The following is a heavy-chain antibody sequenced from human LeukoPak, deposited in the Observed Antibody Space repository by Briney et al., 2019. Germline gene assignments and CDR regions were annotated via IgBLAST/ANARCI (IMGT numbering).Heavy chain of an antibody. CDR2: IIIGSGRT. V-gene: IGHV1-58*02. Sequence: SVKVSCKASGFTFSNSATQWVRQARGQRLEWIGWIIIGSGRTHYAQNLQERLTITRDMSTNTAYMELSSLRSEDTAVYYCAAELYSGTYGRCCSFAFWGQGTPVTVSS. CDR1: GFTFSNSA. CDR3: AAELYSGTYGRCCSFAF. J-gene: IGHJ4*02. D-gene: IGHD1-26*01.